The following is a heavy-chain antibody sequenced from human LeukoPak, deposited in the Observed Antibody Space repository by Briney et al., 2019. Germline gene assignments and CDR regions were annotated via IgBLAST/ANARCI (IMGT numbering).Heavy chain of an antibody. CDR2: TYYRSTWSN. J-gene: IGHJ4*02. CDR1: EDSVSSNAVT. D-gene: IGHD3-3*01. Sequence: SQTLSLTCAISEDSVSSNAVTWNWVRQSPSRGLEWLGRTYYRSTWSNNYAVSMKSRITINPDTSKNQFSLQLNSVTPEDTAVYYCARVTGGVFGSWGQGTLVTVSS. V-gene: IGHV6-1*01. CDR3: ARVTGGVFGS.